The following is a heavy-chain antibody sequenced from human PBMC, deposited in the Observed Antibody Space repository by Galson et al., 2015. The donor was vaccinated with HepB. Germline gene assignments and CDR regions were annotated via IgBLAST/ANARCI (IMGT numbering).Heavy chain of an antibody. CDR1: GGIFSSYA. CDR2: IIPVFGTA. CDR3: ARANTYSSSSIYYYGMDV. Sequence: SVKVSCKASGGIFSSYAISWVRQAPGQGLEWMGGIIPVFGTASYAQKFQGRVGITADESTSTGYMELSSLRSEDTAVYYCARANTYSSSSIYYYGMDVWGQGTTVTVSS. D-gene: IGHD6-6*01. V-gene: IGHV1-69*13. J-gene: IGHJ6*02.